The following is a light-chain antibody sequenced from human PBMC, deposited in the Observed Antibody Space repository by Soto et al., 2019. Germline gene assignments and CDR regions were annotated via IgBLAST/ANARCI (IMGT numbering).Light chain of an antibody. CDR2: GNS. Sequence: QSVLTQPPSVSGAPGQRVTIYCTGSSSNIGAGYDVHWYQQLPGTAPKLLISGNSNRPSGVPDRFSGSKSGTSASLAITGLQAEDDADYYSQSYDSSLSGWVFGGGTKLTVL. CDR1: SSNIGAGYD. J-gene: IGLJ3*02. CDR3: QSYDSSLSGWV. V-gene: IGLV1-40*01.